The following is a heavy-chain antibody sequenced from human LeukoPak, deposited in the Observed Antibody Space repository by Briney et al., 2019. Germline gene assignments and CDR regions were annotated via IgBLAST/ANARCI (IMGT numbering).Heavy chain of an antibody. Sequence: PSETLSLTCTVSGGSISSYYWSWIRQPAEKGLEWIGRIYSSGSTNYNPSLKSRVTMSVDTSKNQFSLKLSSVTATDTAVYYCARYCKTTSCYTHDYWGQGTLVTVSS. V-gene: IGHV4-4*07. CDR2: IYSSGST. J-gene: IGHJ4*02. CDR3: ARYCKTTSCYTHDY. CDR1: GGSISSYY. D-gene: IGHD2-2*01.